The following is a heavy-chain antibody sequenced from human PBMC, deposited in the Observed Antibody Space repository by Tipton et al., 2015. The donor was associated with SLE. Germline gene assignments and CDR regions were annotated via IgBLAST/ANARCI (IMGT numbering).Heavy chain of an antibody. J-gene: IGHJ3*02. V-gene: IGHV4-59*11. Sequence: TLSLTCTVSGGSISSHYWSWIRQPPGKGLEWIGYIYYSGSTNYNPSLKSRVTISVDTSKNQFSLKLSSVTAADTAVYYCARENSSGYHGAFDIWGQGTMVTVSS. CDR3: ARENSSGYHGAFDI. D-gene: IGHD3-22*01. CDR2: IYYSGST. CDR1: GGSISSHY.